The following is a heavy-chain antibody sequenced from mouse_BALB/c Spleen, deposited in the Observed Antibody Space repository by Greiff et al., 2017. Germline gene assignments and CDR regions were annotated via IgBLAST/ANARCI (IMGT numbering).Heavy chain of an antibody. J-gene: IGHJ4*01. Sequence: VKLVESGPGLVAPSQSLSITCTVSGFSLTNSGVHWVRQSPGKGLEWLGVIWGDGSTNYNSAFKSRLSISKDNSKSQVFLKMNSLQTDDTARYYCAKPEDYGAMDYWGQGTSVTVSS. CDR1: GFSLTNSG. CDR3: AKPEDYGAMDY. V-gene: IGHV2-6-6*01. CDR2: IWGDGST.